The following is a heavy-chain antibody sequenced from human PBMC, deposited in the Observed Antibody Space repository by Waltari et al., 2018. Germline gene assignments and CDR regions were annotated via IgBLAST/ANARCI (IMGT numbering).Heavy chain of an antibody. J-gene: IGHJ4*02. CDR1: NASIRSYY. V-gene: IGHV4-59*12. CDR3: ARSSAPYNSLES. D-gene: IGHD1-1*01. CDR2: VPYGGST. Sequence: QVQLQESGPGLVKPSETLSLTCPVSNASIRSYYWNWIRQPPGKGLEWLGYVPYGGSTNYNPSLMSRVTMLADTSKNQVSLKLSSVTAADTAVYYCARSSAPYNSLESWGQGTLLTVSS.